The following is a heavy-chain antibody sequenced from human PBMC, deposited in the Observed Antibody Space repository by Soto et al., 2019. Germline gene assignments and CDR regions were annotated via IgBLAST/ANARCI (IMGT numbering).Heavy chain of an antibody. V-gene: IGHV4-59*11. CDR2: IYYSGSVT. J-gene: IGHJ6*02. Sequence: QVQLQESGPGLVKHSETLSLTCTVSGDSISSHYWSWVRQHPGKGLAWIGYIYYSGSVTKYNPSLKSRDTISVDRPMNQFSLKLTSVTAEDTAVYYCARDHDTRAMDVWGQGTTVTVSS. CDR3: ARDHDTRAMDV. CDR1: GDSISSHY. D-gene: IGHD3-22*01.